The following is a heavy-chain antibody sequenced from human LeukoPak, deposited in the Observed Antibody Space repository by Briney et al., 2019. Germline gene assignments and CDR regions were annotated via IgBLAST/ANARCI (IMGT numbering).Heavy chain of an antibody. CDR3: ANTYYDILTGYYDAFDI. CDR1: GGSISSSSYY. CDR2: IYYSRSP. D-gene: IGHD3-9*01. J-gene: IGHJ3*02. Sequence: PSETLSLTCTVSGGSISSSSYYWGWIRQTPGKGLEWIGRIYYSRSPYYNPSLQSRVTISVDTYKNQFSLKLSSVTAADTAVYYCANTYYDILTGYYDAFDIWGQGTMVTVSS. V-gene: IGHV4-39*01.